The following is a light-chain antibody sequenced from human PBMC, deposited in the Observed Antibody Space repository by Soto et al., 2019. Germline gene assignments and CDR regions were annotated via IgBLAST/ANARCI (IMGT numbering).Light chain of an antibody. CDR3: RQYYNCLPGT. CDR1: QSVSSN. Sequence: EIVMTQSPSTLSVSTGERATLSCRASQSVSSNLAWYQQKPGQAPRLLIYGASTRATGIPARFSGSGSGTEFTLTISSLQHADFAVYYCRQYYNCLPGTFGEGTKVDIK. J-gene: IGKJ4*02. V-gene: IGKV3-15*01. CDR2: GAS.